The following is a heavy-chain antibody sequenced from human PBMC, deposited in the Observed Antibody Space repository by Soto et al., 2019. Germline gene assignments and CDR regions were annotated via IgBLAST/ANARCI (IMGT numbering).Heavy chain of an antibody. CDR2: INHSGST. J-gene: IGHJ4*02. CDR3: ARGGIIAARSSYGY. CDR1: GGSFSGYY. Sequence: QVQLQQWGAGLLKPSETLSLTCAVYGGSFSGYYWSWIRQPPGKGLEWIGEINHSGSTNYNPSLKSRVTISVDTSKNQFSLKLSSVTAADTAVYYCARGGIIAARSSYGYWGQGTLVTVSS. D-gene: IGHD6-6*01. V-gene: IGHV4-34*01.